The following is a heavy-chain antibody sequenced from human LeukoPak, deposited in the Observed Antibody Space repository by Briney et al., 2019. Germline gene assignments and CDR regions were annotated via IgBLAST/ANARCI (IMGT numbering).Heavy chain of an antibody. CDR1: GYSFTSHW. D-gene: IGHD1-26*01. CDR2: ISPAASDA. Sequence: GESLKISCKGSGYSFTSHWIAWVRQTPAEGLEWMGSISPAASDARYSPSFQRQVSISADKSITTAYMQWSSLKASDTAIYYCVIHEYSGTYIEWGQGTLVTVSS. V-gene: IGHV5-51*01. J-gene: IGHJ4*02. CDR3: VIHEYSGTYIE.